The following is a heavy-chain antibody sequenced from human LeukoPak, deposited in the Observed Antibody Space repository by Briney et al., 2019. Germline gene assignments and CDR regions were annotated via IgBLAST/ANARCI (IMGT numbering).Heavy chain of an antibody. CDR1: GDTFSTYT. D-gene: IGHD3-10*01. CDR2: INPSGGST. Sequence: ASVKVSCKASGDTFSTYTVTWVRQAPGQGLEWMGIINPSGGSTSYAQKFQGRVTMTRDMSTSTVYMELSSLRSEDTAVYYCARGSYYPDYWGQGTLVTVSS. V-gene: IGHV1-46*01. J-gene: IGHJ4*02. CDR3: ARGSYYPDY.